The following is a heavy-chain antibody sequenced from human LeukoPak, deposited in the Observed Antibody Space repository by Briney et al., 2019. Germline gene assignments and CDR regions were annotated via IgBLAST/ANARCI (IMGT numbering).Heavy chain of an antibody. Sequence: SETLSLTCTVSGGSINNYYWNWIRQPPGKGLEWIGYIYYSGSTNYNPSLKSRVTISVDTSKNQFSLKLSSVTAADTAVYYCAREPAVWVRGQEVGELYWGQGTLVTVSS. D-gene: IGHD3-10*01. CDR2: IYYSGST. CDR3: AREPAVWVRGQEVGELY. J-gene: IGHJ4*02. V-gene: IGHV4-59*12. CDR1: GGSINNYY.